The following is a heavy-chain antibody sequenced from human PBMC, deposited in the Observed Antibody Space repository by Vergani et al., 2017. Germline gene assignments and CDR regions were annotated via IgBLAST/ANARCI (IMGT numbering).Heavy chain of an antibody. D-gene: IGHD5-18*01. CDR3: ARSDTAMKGNSYYYYYMDV. J-gene: IGHJ6*03. CDR1: GYTFTSYY. V-gene: IGHV1-46*01. Sequence: QVQLVQSGAEVKKPGASVKVSCKASGYTFTSYYMHWVRQAPGQGLEWMGIINPSGGSTSYAQKFQGRVTMTRDTSISTAYMELSRLRSDDTAVYYCARSDTAMKGNSYYYYYMDVWGKGTTVTVSS. CDR2: INPSGGST.